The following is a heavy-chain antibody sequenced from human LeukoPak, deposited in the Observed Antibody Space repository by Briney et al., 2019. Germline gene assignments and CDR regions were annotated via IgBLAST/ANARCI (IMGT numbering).Heavy chain of an antibody. V-gene: IGHV1-69*16. J-gene: IGHJ6*03. CDR3: ARAVPRYYMDV. CDR2: IIPIIGTP. CDR1: GGTFSSNT. Sequence: SVKVSCKASGGTFSSNTVSWLRQTPGQGLEWMGGIIPIIGTPNYAQKFQGRVTMTRNTSISTAYMELSSLRSEDTAVYYCARAVPRYYMDVWGKGTTVTVSS. D-gene: IGHD2-2*01.